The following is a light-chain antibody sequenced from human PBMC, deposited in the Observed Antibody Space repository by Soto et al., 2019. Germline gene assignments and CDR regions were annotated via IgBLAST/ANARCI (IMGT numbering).Light chain of an antibody. J-gene: IGLJ2*01. CDR1: SSDVGRYNY. CDR3: CSYAGTYTLV. Sequence: QSALTQPRSVSGSPGQSVTISCTGTSSDVGRYNYVSWYQQIPGKAPEVIIYDVNERPSGVPDRFSGSKSGNTASLTISGLQAEDEAEYYCCSYAGTYTLVFGGGTKLTVL. CDR2: DVN. V-gene: IGLV2-11*01.